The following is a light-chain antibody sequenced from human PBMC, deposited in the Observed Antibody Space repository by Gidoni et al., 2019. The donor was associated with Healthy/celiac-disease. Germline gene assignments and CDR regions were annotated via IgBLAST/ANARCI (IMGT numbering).Light chain of an antibody. CDR3: QQRSNWPT. J-gene: IGKJ1*01. CDR2: DAS. CDR1: QSVSSY. Sequence: LSPGERATLSCRASQSVSSYLAWYQQKPGQAPRLLIYDASNRATGIPARFSGSGSGTDFTLTISSLEPEDFAVYYCQQRSNWPTFGQGTKVEIK. V-gene: IGKV3-11*01.